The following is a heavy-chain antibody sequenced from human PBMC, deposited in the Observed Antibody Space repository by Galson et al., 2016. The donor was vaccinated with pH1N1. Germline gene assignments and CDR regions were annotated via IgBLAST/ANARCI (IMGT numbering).Heavy chain of an antibody. CDR1: GFTFNSFA. D-gene: IGHD2-21*02. J-gene: IGHJ4*02. CDR3: AKKMDSSDSKTYYLGGDHFDY. Sequence: SLRLSCAASGFTFNSFAMSWVRQAPGKGLEWVSPISATGGSSYYTDSVKGRFTNSRHSSTKTVYLQMNSLRPDDTAVYYCAKKMDSSDSKTYYLGGDHFDYWGQGTLVAVSS. CDR2: ISATGGSS. V-gene: IGHV3-23*01.